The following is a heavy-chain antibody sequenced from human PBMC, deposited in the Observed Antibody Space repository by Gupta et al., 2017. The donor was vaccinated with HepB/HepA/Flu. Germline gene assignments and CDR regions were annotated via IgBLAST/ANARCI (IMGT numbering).Heavy chain of an antibody. CDR2: LNHSGST. J-gene: IGHJ6*03. D-gene: IGHD2-21*01. CDR3: ARGRGPYWQGYYYMDV. Sequence: QVQLQQWGAGRLRPSETLSLTCPAYVRSFSGYYWSWIRQPPGKGLEWIGKLNHSGSTNYNPSLKSRVTISVDTSKNQCSLKLSSVTAAETAVYYCARGRGPYWQGYYYMDVWGKGTTVTVSS. V-gene: IGHV4-34*01. CDR1: VRSFSGYY.